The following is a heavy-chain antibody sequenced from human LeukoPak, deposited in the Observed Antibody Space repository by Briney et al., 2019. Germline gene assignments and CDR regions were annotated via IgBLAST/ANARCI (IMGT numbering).Heavy chain of an antibody. V-gene: IGHV5-10-1*01. CDR2: IDPSDSYT. J-gene: IGHJ4*02. CDR1: GHCLSTHY. Sequence: GESLKISCQGSGHCLSTHYINGVRQLPGKGLEWMGRIDPSDSYTNYNPSFQGHVTFTADESTNTAYLQWTSLKASDTAIYYCARRPGGVLADTDFFESWGQGTLVTVSS. D-gene: IGHD3-16*01. CDR3: ARRPGGVLADTDFFES.